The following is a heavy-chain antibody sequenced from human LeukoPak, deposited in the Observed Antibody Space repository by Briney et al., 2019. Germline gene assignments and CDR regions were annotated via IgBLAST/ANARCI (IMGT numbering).Heavy chain of an antibody. CDR3: VTQTYSGSNKYYFDY. CDR1: GFTFSSYA. D-gene: IGHD1-26*01. Sequence: GGSLRLSCATSGFTFSSYARTWVRQAPGKGLEWVSSISSGGDTTYYADSVKGRFTVSRDNSKNMLYLQMKSLRVEDTAVYYCVTQTYSGSNKYYFDYWGQGTLVTVSS. V-gene: IGHV3-23*01. J-gene: IGHJ4*02. CDR2: ISSGGDTT.